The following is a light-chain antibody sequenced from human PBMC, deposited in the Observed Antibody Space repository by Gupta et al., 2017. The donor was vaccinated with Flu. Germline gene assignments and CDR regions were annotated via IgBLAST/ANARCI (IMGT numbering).Light chain of an antibody. Sequence: KSSQSVLYSSNNKNYLAWHQQKPGEPPRLLIYWASTRESGVPDRFSGSGSGTDFTLTISGLQAEDVAVYYCQQYSSAPPWTFGQGTKVEIK. CDR3: QQYSSAPPWT. CDR2: WAS. J-gene: IGKJ1*01. V-gene: IGKV4-1*01. CDR1: QSVLYSSNNKNY.